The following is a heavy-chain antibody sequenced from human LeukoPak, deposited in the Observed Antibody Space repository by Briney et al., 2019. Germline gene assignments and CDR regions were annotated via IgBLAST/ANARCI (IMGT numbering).Heavy chain of an antibody. V-gene: IGHV3-23*01. CDR1: GSTFSSYA. CDR2: ISGRGGST. CDR3: AKDPRAYYYDSSGNY. D-gene: IGHD3-22*01. J-gene: IGHJ4*02. Sequence: GGSLRLSCAASGSTFSSYAMSWVRQAPGKGLEWVSAISGRGGSTYYADSVKGRFTISRDNSKNTLYLQMNSLRDEDTAVYYCAKDPRAYYYDSSGNYWGQGTLVTVSS.